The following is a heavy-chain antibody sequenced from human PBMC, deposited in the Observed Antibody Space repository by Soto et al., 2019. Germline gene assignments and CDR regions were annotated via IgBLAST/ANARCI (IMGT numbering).Heavy chain of an antibody. CDR2: ISAYNGKT. CDR3: ARVRNIVVVTADAFDI. V-gene: IGHV1-18*01. D-gene: IGHD2-21*02. J-gene: IGHJ3*02. Sequence: ASVKVSCKASGYTFTSYGISWVRQAPGQGLEWMGWISAYNGKTNYAQNLQGRVTMTTGTSTRTAYMELRSLRSDDTAVYYCARVRNIVVVTADAFDIWGQGTMVTVSS. CDR1: GYTFTSYG.